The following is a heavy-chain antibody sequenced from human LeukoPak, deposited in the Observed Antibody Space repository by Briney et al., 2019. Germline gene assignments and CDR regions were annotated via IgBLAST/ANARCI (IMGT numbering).Heavy chain of an antibody. D-gene: IGHD6-13*01. J-gene: IGHJ6*02. CDR2: ISWDGGST. CDR1: GFTFSSYT. Sequence: PGGSLRLSCAASGFTFSSYTMHWVRQAPGKGLEWVSLISWDGGSTYYADSVKGRFTISRDNSKNSLYLQMNSLRTEDTALYYCAKDGGGYSSPGNYYYGMDVWGQGTTVTVSS. CDR3: AKDGGGYSSPGNYYYGMDV. V-gene: IGHV3-43*01.